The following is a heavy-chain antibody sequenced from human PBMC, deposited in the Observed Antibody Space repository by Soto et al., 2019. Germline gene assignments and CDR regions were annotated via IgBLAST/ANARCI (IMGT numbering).Heavy chain of an antibody. CDR1: GESFSAYY. Sequence: QVHVQQWGAGLLKPSETLSLTCGVYGESFSAYYWNCIRQSPRKGLEWIGDIHHTGDTKYNPSLRSRLTPSRARSENEHSLELTSVTAAASVVYYCVWFEESPPGSVPLLEYWGQGALVAVSS. D-gene: IGHD3-10*01. V-gene: IGHV4-34*01. CDR3: VWFEESPPGSVPLLEY. CDR2: IHHTGDT. J-gene: IGHJ4*02.